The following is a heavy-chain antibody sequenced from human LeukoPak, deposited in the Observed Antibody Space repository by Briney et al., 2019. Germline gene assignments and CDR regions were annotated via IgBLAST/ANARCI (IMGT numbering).Heavy chain of an antibody. J-gene: IGHJ4*02. CDR3: ARNEN. V-gene: IGHV3-7*05. CDR1: GFTSRTNW. CDR2: IKEAGREK. Sequence: PGGTLRPSCTASGFTSRTNWMSSVREAPGKGLEWVASIKEAGREKSYVDSVKGRFTISSDNAKNSLYLQMNSLRAEDTAMYYCARNENWGQGTLVTVSS.